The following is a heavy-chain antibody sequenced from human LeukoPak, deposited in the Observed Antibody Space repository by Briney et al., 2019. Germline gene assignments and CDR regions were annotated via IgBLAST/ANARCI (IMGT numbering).Heavy chain of an antibody. CDR1: GFTFSSYE. Sequence: GGSLRLSCAASGFTFSSYEMNWVRQAPGKGLEWVSYISSSGSTIYYADSVKGRFTISRDNAKNSLYLQMNSLRAEDTALYYCARIAVAGFHAFDIWGQGTMVTVSS. CDR2: ISSSGSTI. J-gene: IGHJ3*02. D-gene: IGHD6-19*01. CDR3: ARIAVAGFHAFDI. V-gene: IGHV3-48*03.